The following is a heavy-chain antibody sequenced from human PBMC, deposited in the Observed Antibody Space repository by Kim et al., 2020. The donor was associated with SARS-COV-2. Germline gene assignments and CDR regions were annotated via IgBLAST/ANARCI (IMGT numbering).Heavy chain of an antibody. Sequence: YADSVKGQFTIPRDNSKNARYLQMNSLRAEDTAVYYCARTLVLSGYYGMDVWGQGTTVTVSS. J-gene: IGHJ6*02. CDR3: ARTLVLSGYYGMDV. D-gene: IGHD3-10*01. V-gene: IGHV3-33*01.